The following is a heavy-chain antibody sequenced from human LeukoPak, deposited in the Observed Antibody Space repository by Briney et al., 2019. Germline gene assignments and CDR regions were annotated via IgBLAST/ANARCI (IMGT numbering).Heavy chain of an antibody. V-gene: IGHV1-46*01. J-gene: IGHJ6*03. Sequence: SVHVSCKASGYTFTSYYMHWVRQAPAQGLEGMGIINSSGCSSSYPQKFQGRVTMTSDMSTSTVYMERSSLRSEDTAVYYCARVEEGYGSGRRENYYYYYMDVWGKGTTVTISS. D-gene: IGHD3-10*01. CDR2: INSSGCSS. CDR1: GYTFTSYY. CDR3: ARVEEGYGSGRRENYYYYYMDV.